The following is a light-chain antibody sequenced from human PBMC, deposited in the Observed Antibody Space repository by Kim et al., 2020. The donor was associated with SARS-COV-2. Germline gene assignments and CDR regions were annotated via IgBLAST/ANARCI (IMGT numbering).Light chain of an antibody. V-gene: IGKV1-27*01. CDR2: AAS. J-gene: IGKJ2*01. CDR3: KKYNSAPYT. Sequence: CESVGDRVTITCRASQGIGNYLAWYQQTPGKGPDLLIYAASTVQSGVPSRFSGSGSGTDFTLTISSLQPEDVATYYCKKYNSAPYTFGQGTKLE. CDR1: QGIGNY.